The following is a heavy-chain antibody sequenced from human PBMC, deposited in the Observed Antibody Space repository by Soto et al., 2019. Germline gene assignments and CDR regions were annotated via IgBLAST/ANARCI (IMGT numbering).Heavy chain of an antibody. J-gene: IGHJ4*02. CDR1: GGSISSGGYY. D-gene: IGHD1-1*01. CDR3: ARWPQLEPRFDY. V-gene: IGHV4-31*03. Sequence: SETLSLTCTFSGGSISSGGYYWSWIRQHPGKGLEWIGYIYYSGSTYYNPSLKSRVTISVDTSKNQFSLKLSSVTAADTAVYYCARWPQLEPRFDYWGQGTLVTVSS. CDR2: IYYSGST.